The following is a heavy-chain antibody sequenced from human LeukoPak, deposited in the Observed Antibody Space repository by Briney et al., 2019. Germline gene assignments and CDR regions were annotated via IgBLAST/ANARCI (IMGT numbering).Heavy chain of an antibody. D-gene: IGHD2-2*01. CDR3: ARGPWVSSNV. Sequence: GGSLRLSCAASGFTVSSDYMSWVRQAPGKGLAWASVIYSGGSTDYADSVKGRFTISRDNSKNTLYFQMNSLRVEDTAVYYCARGPWVSSNVWGQGTTVTVSS. J-gene: IGHJ6*02. CDR1: GFTVSSDY. V-gene: IGHV3-66*01. CDR2: IYSGGST.